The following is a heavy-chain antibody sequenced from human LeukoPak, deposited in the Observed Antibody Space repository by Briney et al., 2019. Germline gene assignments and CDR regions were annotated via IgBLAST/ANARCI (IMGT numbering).Heavy chain of an antibody. Sequence: PSETLSLTCTVSGGSISSSSYYWGWIRQPPGKGLEWIGSIYYSGSTYYNPSLKSRVTISVDTSKNQFSLKLSSVTAADTAVYYCARQSLGKPLIAAAVSTFDPWGQGTLVTVSS. CDR2: IYYSGST. D-gene: IGHD6-13*01. J-gene: IGHJ5*02. V-gene: IGHV4-39*01. CDR3: ARQSLGKPLIAAAVSTFDP. CDR1: GGSISSSSYY.